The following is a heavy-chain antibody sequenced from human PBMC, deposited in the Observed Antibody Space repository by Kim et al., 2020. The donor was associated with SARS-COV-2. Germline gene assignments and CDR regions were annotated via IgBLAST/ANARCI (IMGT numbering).Heavy chain of an antibody. D-gene: IGHD4-17*01. Sequence: GGSLRLSCAASGFTFSSYSMNWVRQAPGKGLEWVSSISSSSTYIYYADSVKGRFTISRDNAKNSMYLQMNSLTSEDTAVYYCARDLGTYGGNSYFNYLGQGTLVTVSS. CDR2: ISSSSTYI. CDR3: ARDLGTYGGNSYFNY. J-gene: IGHJ4*02. CDR1: GFTFSSYS. V-gene: IGHV3-21*01.